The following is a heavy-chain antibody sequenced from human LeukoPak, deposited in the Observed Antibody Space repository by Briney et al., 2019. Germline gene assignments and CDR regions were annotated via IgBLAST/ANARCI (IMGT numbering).Heavy chain of an antibody. Sequence: GGSLRLSCAASGFIFSSYALHWVRQAPGKGLEWVAVLSYDGRDESYADSVKGRFTISRDNSKNTLYLQMNNLGAEDTAVYYCARVPSSGWLYCFDYWGQGTLVTVSS. CDR2: LSYDGRDE. V-gene: IGHV3-30*04. CDR3: ARVPSSGWLYCFDY. J-gene: IGHJ4*02. CDR1: GFIFSSYA. D-gene: IGHD6-19*01.